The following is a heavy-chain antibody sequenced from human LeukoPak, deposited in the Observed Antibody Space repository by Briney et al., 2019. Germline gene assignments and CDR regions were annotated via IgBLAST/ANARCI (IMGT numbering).Heavy chain of an antibody. J-gene: IGHJ4*02. Sequence: PGGSLRLSCAASGFTFSSYAMSWVRQAPGKGLEWVSAISGSGGSTYYADSVKGRFTISRDNSKKTLYLQMNSLRAEDTAVYYCAKYGCTNGVCYLIDYWGQGTLVTVSS. CDR1: GFTFSSYA. CDR2: ISGSGGST. CDR3: AKYGCTNGVCYLIDY. D-gene: IGHD2-8*01. V-gene: IGHV3-23*01.